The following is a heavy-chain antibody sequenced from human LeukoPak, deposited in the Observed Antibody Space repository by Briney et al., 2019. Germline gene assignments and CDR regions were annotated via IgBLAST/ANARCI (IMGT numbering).Heavy chain of an antibody. CDR1: GGTFSSYA. Sequence: SVKVSCKASGGTFSSYAISWVRQAPGQGLEWMGGIIPIFGTANYAQKFQGRVTITTDESTSTAYMELSSLRSEDTAVYYCARMDFWSGYYSDYHYYMDVWGKGTTVTVSS. V-gene: IGHV1-69*05. CDR3: ARMDFWSGYYSDYHYYMDV. CDR2: IIPIFGTA. D-gene: IGHD3-3*01. J-gene: IGHJ6*03.